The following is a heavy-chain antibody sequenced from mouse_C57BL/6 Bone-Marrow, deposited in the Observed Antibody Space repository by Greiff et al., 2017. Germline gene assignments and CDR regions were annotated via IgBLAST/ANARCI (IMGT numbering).Heavy chain of an antibody. V-gene: IGHV2-4*01. Sequence: QVQLQQSGPGLVQPSQSLSITCTVSGFSLTSYGVHWVRQPPGKGLEWLGVIWSGGSTDYNDAFISRLSISKDNSKSQVFFKINSLQADDTAIYYCSNYDAMDYWGQGTSVTVSS. CDR1: GFSLTSYG. D-gene: IGHD2-5*01. CDR2: IWSGGST. J-gene: IGHJ4*01. CDR3: SNYDAMDY.